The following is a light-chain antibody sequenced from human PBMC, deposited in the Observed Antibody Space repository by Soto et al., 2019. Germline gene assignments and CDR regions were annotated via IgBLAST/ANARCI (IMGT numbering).Light chain of an antibody. CDR2: GNS. J-gene: IGLJ1*01. Sequence: QLVLTQPPSVSGAPGQRVTISCTGSSSNIGAGYDVHWYQQLPGTAPKLLIYGNSNRPSGVPDRFSGSKSGTSASLAITGLQAEAEADYYCQSYDSSLSGSYVFGTGTQLTVL. CDR3: QSYDSSLSGSYV. V-gene: IGLV1-40*01. CDR1: SSNIGAGYD.